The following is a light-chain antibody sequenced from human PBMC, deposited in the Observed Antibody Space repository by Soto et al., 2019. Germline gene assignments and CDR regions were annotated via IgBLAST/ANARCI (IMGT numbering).Light chain of an antibody. J-gene: IGLJ2*01. V-gene: IGLV2-14*01. CDR2: DVS. CDR3: SSYTSSSTLNVV. CDR1: SSDVGGYNY. Sequence: QSVLTQPASVSGSPGQSITISCTGTSSDVGGYNYVSWYQQHPGKAPKLMIYDVSNRPSGVSNRFSVFKSGNTASLTISGLQAEDEADYYCSSYTSSSTLNVVFGGGTKLTVL.